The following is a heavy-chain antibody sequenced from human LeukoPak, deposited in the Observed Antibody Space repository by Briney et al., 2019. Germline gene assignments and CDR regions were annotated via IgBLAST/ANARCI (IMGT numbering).Heavy chain of an antibody. D-gene: IGHD6-13*01. Sequence: SETLSLTCTVSGGSISGSSHYWAWIRQPPGKGLEWIGHFYYGGSTYYNPSLKSRVTISVDTSKNQFSLKLSSVTAADTAVYYCARRIAAADLDYWGQGTLVTVSS. J-gene: IGHJ4*02. CDR1: GGSISGSSHY. CDR2: FYYGGST. CDR3: ARRIAAADLDY. V-gene: IGHV4-39*07.